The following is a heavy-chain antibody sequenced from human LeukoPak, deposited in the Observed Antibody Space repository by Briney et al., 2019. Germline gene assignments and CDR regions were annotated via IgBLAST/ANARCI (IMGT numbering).Heavy chain of an antibody. V-gene: IGHV1-2*02. D-gene: IGHD3-10*01. CDR2: INPNSGGT. J-gene: IGHJ3*02. CDR1: GYTFTGYY. Sequence: ASVKVSCKASGYTFTGYYMHWVRQAPGQGLEWMGWINPNSGGTNYAQKFQGRVTMTRDTSISTAYMELSSLRSKDTAVYYCARGHLWFGELLSAFDIWGQGTMVTVSS. CDR3: ARGHLWFGELLSAFDI.